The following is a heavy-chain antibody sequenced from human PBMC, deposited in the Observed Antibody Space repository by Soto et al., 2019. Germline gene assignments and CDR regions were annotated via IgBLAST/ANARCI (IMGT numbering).Heavy chain of an antibody. D-gene: IGHD3-3*01. V-gene: IGHV3-21*01. CDR3: APLYYDFWSGPAEYFQQ. J-gene: IGHJ1*01. Sequence: AGGSLRLSCAASGFTFSSYSMNWVRQAPGKGLEWVSSISSSSSYIYYADSVKGRFTISRDNAKNSLYLQMNSLRAEDTAVYYCAPLYYDFWSGPAEYFQQWGQGTLVTVSS. CDR1: GFTFSSYS. CDR2: ISSSSSYI.